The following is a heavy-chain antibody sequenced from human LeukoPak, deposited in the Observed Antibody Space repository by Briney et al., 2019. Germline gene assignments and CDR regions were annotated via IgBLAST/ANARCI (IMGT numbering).Heavy chain of an antibody. J-gene: IGHJ6*03. CDR3: AKEFAGSHYYYYYMDV. CDR2: IRYDGNNK. CDR1: GFTFSSYW. V-gene: IGHV3-30*02. D-gene: IGHD3-10*01. Sequence: GGSLRLSCAASGFTFSSYWMHWVRQAPGKGLEWVAFIRYDGNNKYYADSVKGRLTISRDNSKNTLYLQMNSLRAEDTAVYYCAKEFAGSHYYYYYMDVWGKGTTVTVSS.